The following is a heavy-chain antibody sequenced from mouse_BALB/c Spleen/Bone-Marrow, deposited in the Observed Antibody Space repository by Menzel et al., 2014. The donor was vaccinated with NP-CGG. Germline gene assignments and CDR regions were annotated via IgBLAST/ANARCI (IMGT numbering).Heavy chain of an antibody. D-gene: IGHD1-1*01. J-gene: IGHJ4*01. CDR3: ARISCSSIYYSMDY. V-gene: IGHV1-82*01. CDR2: IYPGDGDT. Sequence: VQLQQSGPELVKPGASVKISCKASGYEFSSSWMNWVKQRPGQGLEWIGRIYPGDGDTYYNGKFKGRATLTADKSSSPAYMQLSNLTSEDSAVYFCARISCSSIYYSMDYWGRGTSVTVSS. CDR1: GYEFSSSW.